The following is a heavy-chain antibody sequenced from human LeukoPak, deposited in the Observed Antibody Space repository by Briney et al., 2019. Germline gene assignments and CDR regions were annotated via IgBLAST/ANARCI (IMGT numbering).Heavy chain of an antibody. J-gene: IGHJ6*03. CDR2: IIPIFGTA. Sequence: ASVKVSCKASGGTFSSYAISWVRQAPGQGLEWMGGIIPIFGTANYAQKFQGRVTITADESTSTAYMELSSLRSEDTAVYYCARAGGYCSSTSCSLYYYYYYMDVWGKGTTVTISS. V-gene: IGHV1-69*13. CDR1: GGTFSSYA. D-gene: IGHD2-2*01. CDR3: ARAGGYCSSTSCSLYYYYYYMDV.